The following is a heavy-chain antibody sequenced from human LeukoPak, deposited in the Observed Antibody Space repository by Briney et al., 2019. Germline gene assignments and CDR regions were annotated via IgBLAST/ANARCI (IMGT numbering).Heavy chain of an antibody. CDR1: GFTVSSNY. Sequence: GGSLRLSCAASGFTVSSNYMSWVRQAPGKGLEWVSVIYSGGSTYYADSVKGRFTISRDNSKNTLYLQMNSLRAEDTAVYYCARDWGYKPDYFDYWGQGTLVTASS. J-gene: IGHJ4*02. V-gene: IGHV3-66*01. CDR3: ARDWGYKPDYFDY. D-gene: IGHD5-24*01. CDR2: IYSGGST.